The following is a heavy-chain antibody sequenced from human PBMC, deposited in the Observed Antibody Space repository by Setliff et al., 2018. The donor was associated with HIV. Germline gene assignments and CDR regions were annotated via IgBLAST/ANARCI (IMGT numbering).Heavy chain of an antibody. CDR3: AGWKGDYYDSSGTNGY. V-gene: IGHV3-73*01. Sequence: GGSLRLSCAASAFTVSNSYMSWVRQAPGKGLEWVGRIRSKGNSYATEYAVSVKGRFTISRDDSKHTAYLQMNSLKTEDTAVYYCAGWKGDYYDSSGTNGYWGQGTLVTVS. D-gene: IGHD3-22*01. J-gene: IGHJ4*02. CDR1: AFTVSNSY. CDR2: IRSKGNSYAT.